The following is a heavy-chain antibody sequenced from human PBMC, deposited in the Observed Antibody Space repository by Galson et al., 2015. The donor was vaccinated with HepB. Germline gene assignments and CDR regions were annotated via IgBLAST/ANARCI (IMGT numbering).Heavy chain of an antibody. CDR3: AILPGYPTDY. CDR2: ISGSGDST. Sequence: SLRLSCAASGFIFRNYAMNWVRQAPGKGLEWVSVISGSGDSTNYADSVKGRFTISRDNSKNTLYLQMNSLRAEDTAVYYCAILPGYPTDYWGQGTLVTVSS. V-gene: IGHV3-23*01. D-gene: IGHD3-9*01. J-gene: IGHJ4*02. CDR1: GFIFRNYA.